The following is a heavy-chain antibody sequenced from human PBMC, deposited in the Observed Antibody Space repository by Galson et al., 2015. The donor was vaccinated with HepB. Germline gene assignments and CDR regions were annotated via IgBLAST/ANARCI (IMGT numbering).Heavy chain of an antibody. CDR1: GFTLSRHW. Sequence: LRLSCAASGFTLSRHWMSWVRQRPGKRLEWVANINQDGGDKYYVDSVKGRFTVSRDNTKNSLYLQMGSLRAQDTAIYYCARDIAVAALGSFDLWGQGAMVTVSS. D-gene: IGHD6-19*01. V-gene: IGHV3-7*01. J-gene: IGHJ3*01. CDR2: INQDGGDK. CDR3: ARDIAVAALGSFDL.